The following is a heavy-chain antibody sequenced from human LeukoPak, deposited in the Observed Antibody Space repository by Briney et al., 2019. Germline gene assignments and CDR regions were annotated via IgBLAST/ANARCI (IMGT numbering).Heavy chain of an antibody. CDR2: ISSGGGSI. J-gene: IGHJ5*02. V-gene: IGHV3-48*03. Sequence: GGSLRLSCVASGFTFSTYEMNWVRQAPEKGLEWLSTISSGGGSISYLDSVKGRFTISRDDAKNSLFLRMTNLRADDTAVYYCVRGGVGHASNWFDPWGQGTLVTVSS. CDR3: VRGGVGHASNWFDP. CDR1: GFTFSTYE. D-gene: IGHD3-10*01.